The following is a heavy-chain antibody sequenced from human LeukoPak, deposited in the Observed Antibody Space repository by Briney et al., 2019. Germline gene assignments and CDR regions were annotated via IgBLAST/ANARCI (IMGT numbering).Heavy chain of an antibody. CDR3: ARRQGCSSTSCPPDS. CDR1: GYNFASYW. J-gene: IGHJ4*02. V-gene: IGHV5-51*01. D-gene: IGHD2-2*01. CDR2: IYPGDSDT. Sequence: GESLKISCQGSGYNFASYWIGWVRQMPGKGLEWMGIIYPGDSDTRYSPSFQGQVTMSADKSINTAYLQWSSLKASDTAMYYCARRQGCSSTSCPPDSWGQGTLVTVSS.